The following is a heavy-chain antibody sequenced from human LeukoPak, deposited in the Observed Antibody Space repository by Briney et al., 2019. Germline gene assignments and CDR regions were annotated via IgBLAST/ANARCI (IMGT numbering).Heavy chain of an antibody. V-gene: IGHV3-23*01. CDR2: ISTSGIST. J-gene: IGHJ4*02. D-gene: IGHD3-10*01. Sequence: GGSLRLSCTASGFTFSSYAMSWVRQAPGRGLEWVSTISTSGISTYYADSVKGRFTISGDNSENTLYLQMNSLTAEDTAVYYCAKAVGSGTSLSLDYWGQGTLVTVSS. CDR3: AKAVGSGTSLSLDY. CDR1: GFTFSSYA.